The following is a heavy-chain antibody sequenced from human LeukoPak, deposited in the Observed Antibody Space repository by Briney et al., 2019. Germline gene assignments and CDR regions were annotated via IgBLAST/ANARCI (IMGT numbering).Heavy chain of an antibody. J-gene: IGHJ3*02. CDR1: GYAFTSYG. CDR3: ATNKVGSYSKTRHAFDI. V-gene: IGHV1-24*01. D-gene: IGHD1-26*01. CDR2: FDPEDGET. Sequence: GASVKVSCKASGYAFTSYGISWVRQAPGKGLEWMGGFDPEDGETIYAQKFQGRVTMTEDTSTDTAYMELSSLRSEDTAVYYCATNKVGSYSKTRHAFDIWGQGTMVAVSS.